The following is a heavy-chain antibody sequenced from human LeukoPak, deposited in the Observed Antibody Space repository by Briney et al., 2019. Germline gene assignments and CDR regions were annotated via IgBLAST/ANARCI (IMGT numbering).Heavy chain of an antibody. J-gene: IGHJ6*03. CDR1: GGSFSGYY. Sequence: SETLSLTCAVYGGSFSGYYWSWIRQPPGKGLEWIGEINHSGSTNYNPSLKSRVTISVDTSKNQFSLKLSSVTAADTAVYYCARGTRTYYYYYMDVWGKGTTVTVS. V-gene: IGHV4-34*01. CDR3: ARGTRTYYYYYMDV. CDR2: INHSGST.